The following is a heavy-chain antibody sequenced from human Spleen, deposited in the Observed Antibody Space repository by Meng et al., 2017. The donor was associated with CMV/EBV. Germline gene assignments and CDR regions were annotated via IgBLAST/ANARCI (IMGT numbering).Heavy chain of an antibody. D-gene: IGHD2-21*02. CDR3: ARGDPFDAFDI. V-gene: IGHV3-21*01. Sequence: GESLKISCAASGFTFSSHSMNWVRQAPGKGLEWVSSISSSSSYIYYADSVKDRFTISRDNAKNLLYLQMNSLRAEDTAVYYCARGDPFDAFDIWGQGTMVTVSS. J-gene: IGHJ3*02. CDR1: GFTFSSHS. CDR2: ISSSSSYI.